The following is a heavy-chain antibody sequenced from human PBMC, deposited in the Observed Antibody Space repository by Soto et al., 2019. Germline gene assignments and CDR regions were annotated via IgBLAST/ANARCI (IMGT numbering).Heavy chain of an antibody. V-gene: IGHV3-33*01. Sequence: GGSLRLSCAVSGFTFSSYGMHWVRQAPGKGLEWVAVIWYDGSNKYYADSVKGRFTISRDNSKNTLYLQMNSLRAEDTAVYYCAREKEQQLENSAYYGMDVWGQGTTVTVSS. CDR1: GFTFSSYG. CDR2: IWYDGSNK. CDR3: AREKEQQLENSAYYGMDV. D-gene: IGHD6-13*01. J-gene: IGHJ6*02.